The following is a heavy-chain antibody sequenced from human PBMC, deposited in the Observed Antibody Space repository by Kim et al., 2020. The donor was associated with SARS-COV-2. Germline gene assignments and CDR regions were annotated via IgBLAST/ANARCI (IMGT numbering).Heavy chain of an antibody. CDR3: ARGKYYDYVWGSYREYYFDY. CDR2: INHSGST. V-gene: IGHV4-34*01. D-gene: IGHD3-16*02. Sequence: SETLSLTCAVYGGSFSGYYWSWIRQPPGKGLEWIGEINHSGSTNYNPSLKSRVTISVDTSKNQFSLKLSSVTAADTAVYYCARGKYYDYVWGSYREYYFDYWGQGTLVTVSS. CDR1: GGSFSGYY. J-gene: IGHJ4*02.